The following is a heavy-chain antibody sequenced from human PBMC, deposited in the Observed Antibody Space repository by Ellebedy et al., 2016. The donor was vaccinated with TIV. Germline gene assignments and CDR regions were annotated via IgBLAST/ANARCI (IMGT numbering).Heavy chain of an antibody. CDR1: GYSFNYYG. CDR2: ISVYTGNS. D-gene: IGHD5/OR15-5a*01. V-gene: IGHV1-18*01. CDR3: ARDMVQGMVSRYLWFDY. J-gene: IGHJ4*02. Sequence: ASVKVSCKASGYSFNYYGISWVRQAPGQGLEWMGWISVYTGNSEYARKFQGRVTVTTDTSTSTAYLELRSLRSDDTAVYYCARDMVQGMVSRYLWFDYWGQGTRVTVSS.